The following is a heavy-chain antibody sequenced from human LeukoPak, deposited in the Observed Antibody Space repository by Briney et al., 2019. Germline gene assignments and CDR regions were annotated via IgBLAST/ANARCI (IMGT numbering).Heavy chain of an antibody. CDR3: ARRPGSPDY. D-gene: IGHD3-10*01. CDR2: ISGSGDYT. CDR1: GFTFSTNA. Sequence: PGGSLRLSCAAPGFTFSTNAMSCVRQAPGKGLEWVSAISGSGDYTYYPDSVKGRFTISRDNSKNTLYLQMSSLRAEDTAVYYCARRPGSPDYWGQGTLVTVSS. J-gene: IGHJ4*02. V-gene: IGHV3-23*01.